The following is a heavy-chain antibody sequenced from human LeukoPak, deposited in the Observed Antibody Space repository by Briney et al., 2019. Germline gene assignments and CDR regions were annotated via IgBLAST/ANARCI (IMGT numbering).Heavy chain of an antibody. CDR3: ARGSSSGFFDY. CDR1: GGSISSSNW. CDR2: IYHSGST. Sequence: SETLSLTCAVSGGSISSSNWWRWVRQPPGKGLEWIGEIYHSGSTNYNPSLKSRDTISVDKSKNQFSLKLSSVTAADTAVYYCARGSSSGFFDYWGQGTLVTVSS. V-gene: IGHV4-4*02. D-gene: IGHD3-22*01. J-gene: IGHJ4*02.